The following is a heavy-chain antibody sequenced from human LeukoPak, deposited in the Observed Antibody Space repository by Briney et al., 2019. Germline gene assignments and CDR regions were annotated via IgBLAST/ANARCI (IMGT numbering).Heavy chain of an antibody. J-gene: IGHJ4*02. Sequence: SVKVSCKASGGTFSSYAISWVRQAPGQGLEWMGRIIPILGIANYAQKFQGRVTITADKSTSTAYMELSSLRSEDTAVYYCAREDSSGPTDYWGQGTLVTVSS. V-gene: IGHV1-69*04. D-gene: IGHD3-22*01. CDR1: GGTFSSYA. CDR3: AREDSSGPTDY. CDR2: IIPILGIA.